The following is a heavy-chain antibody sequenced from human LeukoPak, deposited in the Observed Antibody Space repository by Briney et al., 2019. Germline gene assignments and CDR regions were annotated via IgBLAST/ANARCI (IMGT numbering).Heavy chain of an antibody. CDR2: IYYTGST. CDR3: ARDDVDTPTFDY. J-gene: IGHJ4*02. V-gene: IGHV4-39*07. Sequence: SETLSLTCTVSGDSIISSRYYWGWIRQPPGKGLEWIGSIYYTGSTYYNPSLKSRVTISGDTSKNQLSLKLNSLTAADTAVYYCARDDVDTPTFDYLGQGTLVTVSS. CDR1: GDSIISSRYY. D-gene: IGHD5-18*01.